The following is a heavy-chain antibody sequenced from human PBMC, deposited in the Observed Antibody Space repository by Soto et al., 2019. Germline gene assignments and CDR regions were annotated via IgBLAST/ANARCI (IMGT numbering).Heavy chain of an antibody. CDR1: GYSFTDYH. CDR2: INPKSGGT. V-gene: IGHV1-2*04. D-gene: IGHD2-8*01. Sequence: ASVKVSCKASGYSFTDYHIHWVRQAPGQGLEWLGRINPKSGGTSTAQKFQGWVTMTRDRSISTVYMELTRLRSDDTAVYFCARGHSTDCSNGVCSFFYNHGMDVWGQGTTVTVSS. CDR3: ARGHSTDCSNGVCSFFYNHGMDV. J-gene: IGHJ6*02.